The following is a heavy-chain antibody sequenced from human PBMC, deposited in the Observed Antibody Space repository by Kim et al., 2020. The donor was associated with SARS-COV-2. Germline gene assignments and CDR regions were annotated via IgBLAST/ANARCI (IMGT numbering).Heavy chain of an antibody. D-gene: IGHD3-10*01. Sequence: GGSLRLSCAASGFTFNNYAMSWVRQTPGKGLEWVAVISGSGSNTYYADSVKGRFTISRDNSKNTFYLQMNSLRAEDTALYYCASCTSGSYYTFAYWGPGTLVTVSS. CDR1: GFTFNNYA. CDR3: ASCTSGSYYTFAY. J-gene: IGHJ4*02. CDR2: ISGSGSNT. V-gene: IGHV3-23*01.